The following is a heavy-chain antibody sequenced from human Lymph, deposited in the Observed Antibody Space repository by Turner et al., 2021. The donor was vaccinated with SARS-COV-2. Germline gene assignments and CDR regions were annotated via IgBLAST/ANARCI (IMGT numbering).Heavy chain of an antibody. CDR3: ARDLYYYGMDV. Sequence: EVPLVESGGGLIQPGGSLRLSCAASGLTVSSNYMSWVRQAPGKGLEWVSVIYSGGSTYYADSVKGRFTISRDNSKNTLYLQMTSLRAEDTAVYYCARDLYYYGMDVWGQGTTVTVSS. V-gene: IGHV3-53*01. CDR1: GLTVSSNY. J-gene: IGHJ6*02. CDR2: IYSGGST.